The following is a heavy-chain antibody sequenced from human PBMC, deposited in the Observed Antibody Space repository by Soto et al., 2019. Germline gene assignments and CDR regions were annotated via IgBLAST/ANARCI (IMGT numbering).Heavy chain of an antibody. J-gene: IGHJ3*02. D-gene: IGHD6-13*01. CDR3: ARDVSPGSSSLYLDAFDI. V-gene: IGHV3-7*05. CDR1: GFTLSAYW. Sequence: EVQLEESGGDLVQPGGSLRLSGAASGFTLSAYWMTWVRQAPGKGLEWVANINRDGSKKSYLDSVRGRFTISRDNVGNSLDLLMDSLRADDTALYYCARDVSPGSSSLYLDAFDIWGQGTMVTVSS. CDR2: INRDGSKK.